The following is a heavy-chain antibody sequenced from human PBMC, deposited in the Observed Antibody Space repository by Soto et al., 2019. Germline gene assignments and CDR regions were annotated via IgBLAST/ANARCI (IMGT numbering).Heavy chain of an antibody. CDR2: IFSGDNT. D-gene: IGHD2-21*02. J-gene: IGHJ5*02. V-gene: IGHV3-53*01. CDR3: GTGLTLPVRPSFDT. Sequence: EVQLVESGGGLIQPGGSLRLSCAASGFTVSGNYITWVRQAPGKGLEWVSVIFSGDNTYYSDSVKGRFTISRDNSKNTVYLQMNRRRGDDTAVYFCGTGLTLPVRPSFDTWGQGTLLTVSS. CDR1: GFTVSGNY.